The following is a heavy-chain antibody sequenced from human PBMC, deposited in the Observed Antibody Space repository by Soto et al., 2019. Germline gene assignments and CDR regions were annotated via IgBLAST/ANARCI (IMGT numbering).Heavy chain of an antibody. D-gene: IGHD6-13*01. J-gene: IGHJ6*02. Sequence: SATLSLTCGVYGGSFSGYYWSWIRQPPGKGLEWIGEINHSGSTNYNPSLKSRVTISVDTSKNQFSLKLSSVTAADTAVYYCARGRFRYSSSWNGMDVWGQGTTVT. CDR1: GGSFSGYY. CDR3: ARGRFRYSSSWNGMDV. CDR2: INHSGST. V-gene: IGHV4-34*01.